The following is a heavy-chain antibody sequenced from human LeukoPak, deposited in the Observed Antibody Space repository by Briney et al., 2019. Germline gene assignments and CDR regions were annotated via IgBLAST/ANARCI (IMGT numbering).Heavy chain of an antibody. J-gene: IGHJ6*02. CDR3: ARKDRSSNYGMDV. Sequence: GGSLRLSCAASGFTFSSYAMSWVRQAPGKGLEWVSAISGSGGSTYYADSVKGRFTISRDNSKNTLYLQMNSLRPEDTAVYYCARKDRSSNYGMDVWGRGTTVTVSS. V-gene: IGHV3-23*01. CDR1: GFTFSSYA. D-gene: IGHD2-2*01. CDR2: ISGSGGST.